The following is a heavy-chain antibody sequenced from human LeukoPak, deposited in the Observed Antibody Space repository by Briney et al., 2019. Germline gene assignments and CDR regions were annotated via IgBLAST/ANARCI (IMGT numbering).Heavy chain of an antibody. CDR1: GGTFNSYA. D-gene: IGHD6-19*01. J-gene: IGHJ4*02. CDR3: ARERSSGWYDY. V-gene: IGHV1-69*05. CDR2: IIPIFGTA. Sequence: SVKVSCKASGGTFNSYAISWVRQAPGQGLEWMGRIIPIFGTANYAQKFQGRVTITTDKSTSTAYMELSSLRSEDTAVYYCARERSSGWYDYWGQGTLVTVSS.